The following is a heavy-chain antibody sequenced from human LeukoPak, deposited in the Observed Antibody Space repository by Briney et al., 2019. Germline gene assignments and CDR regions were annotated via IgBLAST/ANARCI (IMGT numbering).Heavy chain of an antibody. CDR2: INHSGSN. CDR3: ARGLTGEAGYGFLSSGAHPYYFDY. J-gene: IGHJ4*02. D-gene: IGHD5-18*01. V-gene: IGHV4-34*01. Sequence: SETLSLTCAVYGGSFSGYYWSWIRQPPGKGLEWMGEINHSGSNNYNPSLKSRVTISGDTSKNQFSLKLCSVTAADTAVYYGARGLTGEAGYGFLSSGAHPYYFDYWVQGTLVTVSS. CDR1: GGSFSGYY.